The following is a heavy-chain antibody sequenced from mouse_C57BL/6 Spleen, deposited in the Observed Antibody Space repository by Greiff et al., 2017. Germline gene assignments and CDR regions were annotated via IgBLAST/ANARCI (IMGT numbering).Heavy chain of an antibody. V-gene: IGHV3-6*01. CDR1: GYSITSGYY. J-gene: IGHJ1*03. CDR2: ISYDGSN. CDR3: AREGNYYCKDV. D-gene: IGHD2-1*01. Sequence: ESGPGLVKPSQSLSLTCSVTGYSITSGYYWNWIRQFPGNILEWMGYISYDGSNNYNPSLKNRISITRDTAKNQFFLKLNSVTTEDTATYYCAREGNYYCKDVWGTGTTVTVSS.